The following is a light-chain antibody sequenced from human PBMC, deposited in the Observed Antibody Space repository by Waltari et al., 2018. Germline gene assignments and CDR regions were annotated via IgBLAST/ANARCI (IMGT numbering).Light chain of an antibody. CDR3: SSYTSSGTVV. V-gene: IGLV2-14*01. CDR1: SSDGGGYNY. CDR2: DVS. J-gene: IGLJ2*01. Sequence: QSALTQPASVSGSPGQSITISCIGTSSDGGGYNYVSWYQQYPGKAPKPMIYDVSNRPSGVSNRFSGSKSGNTASLTISGLQAEDEADYCCSSYTSSGTVVFGGGTKLTVL.